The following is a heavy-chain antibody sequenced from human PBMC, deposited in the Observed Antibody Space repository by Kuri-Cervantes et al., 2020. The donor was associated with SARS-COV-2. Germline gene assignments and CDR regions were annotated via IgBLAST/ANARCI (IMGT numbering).Heavy chain of an antibody. D-gene: IGHD2-2*01. J-gene: IGHJ6*03. Sequence: GESLKISCAASGFAFRTHAMHWVRQAPGKGLEWAALISYDGTYRFYADSVKGRFTISRDNAKNSLYLQMNSLRAEDTAVYYCARERRVVPVYYYYYYYYIDVWGKGTTVTVSS. CDR1: GFAFRTHA. CDR3: ARERRVVPVYYYYYYYYIDV. V-gene: IGHV3-30*04. CDR2: ISYDGTYR.